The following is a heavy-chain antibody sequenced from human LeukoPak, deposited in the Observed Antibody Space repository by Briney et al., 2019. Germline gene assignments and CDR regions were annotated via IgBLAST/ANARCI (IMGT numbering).Heavy chain of an antibody. V-gene: IGHV1-18*01. CDR2: ISAYDGNT. CDR3: ARDKVIASAGTPNWFDP. J-gene: IGHJ5*02. D-gene: IGHD6-13*01. Sequence: GASVKVSCKASGCTFTSYGISWVRQAPGQGLEWMGWISAYDGNTNYAQKFQGRVTMTTDTSTSTAYMELRSLRSDDTAVYYCARDKVIASAGTPNWFDPWGQGTLVTVS. CDR1: GCTFTSYG.